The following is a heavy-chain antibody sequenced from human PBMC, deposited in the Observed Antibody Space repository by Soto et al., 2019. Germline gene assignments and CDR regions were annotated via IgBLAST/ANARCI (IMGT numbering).Heavy chain of an antibody. Sequence: SETLSLTCTGSGGSISSSSYYWGWIRQPPGKGLEWIGNIYYSGSTYYNPSLKSRVTISVDTSKNQFSLKLSSVTAADTAVYYCARRAHSYYMDVWGKGTTVTVSS. V-gene: IGHV4-39*01. CDR2: IYYSGST. CDR3: ARRAHSYYMDV. J-gene: IGHJ6*03. CDR1: GGSISSSSYY.